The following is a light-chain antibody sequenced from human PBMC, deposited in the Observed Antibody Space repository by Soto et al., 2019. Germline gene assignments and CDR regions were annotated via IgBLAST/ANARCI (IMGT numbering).Light chain of an antibody. CDR2: DDN. CDR1: SSNIGGNS. CDR3: SSYAGSSNV. Sequence: QSVLTQPPSVSAAPGQKVTISCSGSSSNIGGNSVSWYQQLPGTAPKLLIYDDNKRPSGIPDRFSGSKSGTSATLGITGFQTGDEADYYCSSYAGSSNVFGTGTKVTVL. J-gene: IGLJ1*01. V-gene: IGLV1-51*01.